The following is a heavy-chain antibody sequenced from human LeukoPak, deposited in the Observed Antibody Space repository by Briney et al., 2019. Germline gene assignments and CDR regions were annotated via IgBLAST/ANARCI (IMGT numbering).Heavy chain of an antibody. V-gene: IGHV4-59*08. CDR3: ARHRDYYDT. CDR1: GASINNNF. J-gene: IGHJ4*01. CDR2: IYSSGSA. D-gene: IGHD3-22*01. Sequence: SETLSLTCTVSGASINNNFWTWIRQPPGKGLEWIGYIYSSGSANYNPSLKSRVIISGDTSKNQISLNLSSVTAADTAVYFCARHRDYYDTWGHGTLVTVSS.